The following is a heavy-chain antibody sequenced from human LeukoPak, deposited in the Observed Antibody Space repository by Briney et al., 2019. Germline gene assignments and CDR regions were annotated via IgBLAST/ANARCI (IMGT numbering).Heavy chain of an antibody. J-gene: IGHJ6*02. V-gene: IGHV1-2*02. CDR2: INPNSGGT. CDR3: ARRSAIKLYYYGMDV. Sequence: ASVKVSCKDSGYTFTGYYMHWVRQAPGQGLEWMGWINPNSGGTNYAQNFQGRVTMTRDTSISTAYMELSRLRSDDTAIYYCARRSAIKLYYYGMDVWGQGTTVTVSS. CDR1: GYTFTGYY. D-gene: IGHD2-21*02.